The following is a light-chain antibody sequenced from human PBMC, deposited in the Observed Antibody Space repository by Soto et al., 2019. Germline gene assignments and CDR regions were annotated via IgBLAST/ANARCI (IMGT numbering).Light chain of an antibody. Sequence: EIVLTQSPCTLSLSPGERATLSCRASQSVSSSYLAWYQQKPGQAPRLLIYDASNRATGIPARFSGSGSGTDFTLTISRLEPEDFAVYYCQQYGSSPPWTFGQGTKVDIK. J-gene: IGKJ1*01. V-gene: IGKV3-20*01. CDR3: QQYGSSPPWT. CDR1: QSVSSSY. CDR2: DAS.